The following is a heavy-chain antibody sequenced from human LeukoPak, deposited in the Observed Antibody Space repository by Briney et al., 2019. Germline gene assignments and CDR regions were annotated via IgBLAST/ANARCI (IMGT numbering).Heavy chain of an antibody. CDR3: AKVTYNYVWGSYEN. J-gene: IGHJ4*02. CDR2: LSGSGEST. V-gene: IGHV3-23*01. CDR1: VFTFRFYV. Sequence: GGSLRLSCVASVFTFRFYVLRGVCQAPGKGLEWVSALSGSGESTYYADAVKGRFTISRDNSKNTVHLQMNGLRAEDTAVSHCAKVTYNYVWGSYENWGQGTLVTVSS. D-gene: IGHD3-16*01.